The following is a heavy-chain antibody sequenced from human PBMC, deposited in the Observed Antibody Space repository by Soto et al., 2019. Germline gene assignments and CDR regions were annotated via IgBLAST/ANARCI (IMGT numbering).Heavy chain of an antibody. CDR1: GFTFNTYA. J-gene: IGHJ3*02. D-gene: IGHD3-16*01. V-gene: IGHV3-23*01. CDR3: ATFTFGRPFDT. CDR2: ISGGGFST. Sequence: PGGSLRLSCAASGFTFNTYAMSWVRQAPGQGLEWVSAISGGGFSTYYADSVKGRFSISSDSSKNTLFLQMNSLRADDTAVYFCATFTFGRPFDTWGQGTMVTVSS.